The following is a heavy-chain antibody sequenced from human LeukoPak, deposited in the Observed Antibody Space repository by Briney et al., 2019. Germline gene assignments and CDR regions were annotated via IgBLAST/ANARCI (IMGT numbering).Heavy chain of an antibody. CDR2: INSDGSST. Sequence: AGGSLRLSCAASGFTFSSYWMHWVRPVPGKGLVWVSHINSDGSSTNYADSVKSRFTISRDNAKNALYLQMNSLRAEDTAVYYCARDLGGGWYFNWGQGTLVTVSS. CDR1: GFTFSSYW. J-gene: IGHJ4*02. V-gene: IGHV3-74*01. CDR3: ARDLGGGWYFN. D-gene: IGHD2-15*01.